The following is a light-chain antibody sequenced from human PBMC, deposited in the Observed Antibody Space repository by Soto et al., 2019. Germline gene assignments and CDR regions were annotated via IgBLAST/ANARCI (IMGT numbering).Light chain of an antibody. CDR3: QQRNSWPIT. V-gene: IGKV3-11*01. CDR1: QSVNSY. J-gene: IGKJ5*01. CDR2: DTS. Sequence: EIVLTQSPATLSLSTGERETLSCRASQSVNSYLGWYQQKPGQAPRLLIYDTSNRATGVPARFSGSGSGTDFTLTIISLEPEDFAVYYCQQRNSWPITFGQGTRLEIK.